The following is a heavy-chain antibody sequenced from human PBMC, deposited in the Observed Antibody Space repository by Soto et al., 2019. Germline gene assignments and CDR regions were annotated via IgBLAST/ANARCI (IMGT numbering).Heavy chain of an antibody. D-gene: IGHD2-15*01. Sequence: GASVKVSGKASGYTFTGYYMHWVRQAPGQGLEWMGCINPNSGGTNYSQKFQGRVTMTRDTSISTAYMELSRLRSDDTAVYYCAREQACSGGSCYSVHFDYWGQGTLVTVSS. CDR1: GYTFTGYY. CDR3: AREQACSGGSCYSVHFDY. CDR2: INPNSGGT. J-gene: IGHJ4*02. V-gene: IGHV1-2*02.